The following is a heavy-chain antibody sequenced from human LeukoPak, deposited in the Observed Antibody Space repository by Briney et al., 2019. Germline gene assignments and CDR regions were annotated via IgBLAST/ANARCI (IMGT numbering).Heavy chain of an antibody. CDR3: ARVPPALSGWEIYFDY. CDR1: GGSISSYY. J-gene: IGHJ4*02. CDR2: IYYSGST. V-gene: IGHV4-59*01. Sequence: ASETLSLTCTVSGGSISSYYWSWIRQPPGKGLEWIGYIYYSGSTNYNPSLKSRVTISVDTSKNQFSLKLSSVTAADTAVYYCARVPPALSGWEIYFDYWGQGTLVTVSS. D-gene: IGHD6-19*01.